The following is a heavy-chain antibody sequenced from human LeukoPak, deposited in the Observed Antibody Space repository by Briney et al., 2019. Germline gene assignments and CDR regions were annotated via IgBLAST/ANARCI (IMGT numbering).Heavy chain of an antibody. Sequence: GGSLRLSCAASGFTFSNAWMSWIRQAPGKGLERVGRIKSKTDGGTTGYAAPVKGRFTISRDDSKNTLYLQMNSLKTEDTAVYYCTTLASGYDFDYWGQGTLVTVSS. D-gene: IGHD5-12*01. CDR3: TTLASGYDFDY. J-gene: IGHJ4*02. CDR1: GFTFSNAW. V-gene: IGHV3-15*01. CDR2: IKSKTDGGTT.